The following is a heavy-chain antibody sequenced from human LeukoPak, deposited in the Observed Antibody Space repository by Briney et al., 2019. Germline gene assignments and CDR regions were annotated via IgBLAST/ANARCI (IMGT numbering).Heavy chain of an antibody. CDR1: GFTFSRYA. J-gene: IGHJ4*02. Sequence: GGSLRLSCTASGFTFSRYALNWVRQAPGKGLEWVSYISRTNEIHDANSVKGRFTISRDDAKNSLYLQMNSLGVEDTAVYYCARDDNWAFDYWGQGTLVTVSS. CDR2: ISRTNEI. V-gene: IGHV3-21*05. CDR3: ARDDNWAFDY. D-gene: IGHD1-1*01.